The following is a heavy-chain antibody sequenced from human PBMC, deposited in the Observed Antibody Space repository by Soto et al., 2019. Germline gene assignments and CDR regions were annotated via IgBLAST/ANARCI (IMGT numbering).Heavy chain of an antibody. J-gene: IGHJ4*02. Sequence: PGGSLRLSCAASGFTFSSYGMHWVRQAPGKGLEWVAVIRYDGSNKYYADSVMGRFTISRDNSKNTLYLQMNSLRAEDTAVYYCARDYDSSGYPRYYFDYWGQGTLVTVSS. CDR1: GFTFSSYG. D-gene: IGHD3-22*01. CDR3: ARDYDSSGYPRYYFDY. CDR2: IRYDGSNK. V-gene: IGHV3-33*01.